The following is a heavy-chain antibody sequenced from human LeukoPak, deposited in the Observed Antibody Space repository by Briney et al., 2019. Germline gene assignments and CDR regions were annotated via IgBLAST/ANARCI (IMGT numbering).Heavy chain of an antibody. D-gene: IGHD3-9*01. V-gene: IGHV3-49*04. CDR3: AGDGIRYFDWPVNYYYYYMDV. CDR2: IRSTAYGGTT. Sequence: PGGSLRLSCTASGFTFGDNAMSWVRQAPGKGLEWVGFIRSTAYGGTTEYAGCVKGRFTISRDDSKSIAYLQMNSLKTEDTAVFFRAGDGIRYFDWPVNYYYYYMDVWGKGTTVTISS. J-gene: IGHJ6*03. CDR1: GFTFGDNA.